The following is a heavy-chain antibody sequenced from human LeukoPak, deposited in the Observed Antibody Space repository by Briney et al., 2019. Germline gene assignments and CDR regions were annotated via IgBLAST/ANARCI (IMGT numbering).Heavy chain of an antibody. CDR2: VSGSGETT. V-gene: IGHV3-23*01. Sequence: PGGSLRLSCAASGFTFSSYAMSWVRQAPGKGLEWASTVSGSGETTYYADSVKGRFTISRDKTKNTLYLQMNSLKTEDTAVYYCTTDHYYDYVYHVWGKGTTVTVSS. CDR3: TTDHYYDYVYHV. J-gene: IGHJ6*04. D-gene: IGHD3-16*01. CDR1: GFTFSSYA.